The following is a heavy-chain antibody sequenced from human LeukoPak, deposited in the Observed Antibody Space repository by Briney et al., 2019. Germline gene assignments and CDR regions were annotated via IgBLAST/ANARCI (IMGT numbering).Heavy chain of an antibody. Sequence: EASVKVSCKASGYTFTGYYMHWVRQAPGQGLEWMGWINPNSGGTNYAQKFQGRVTMTRDTSISTAYMELSRLRSDDTAVYYCAGFFTHAVYYYYYMDVWGKGTTVTVSS. V-gene: IGHV1-2*02. CDR3: AGFFTHAVYYYYYMDV. J-gene: IGHJ6*03. CDR2: INPNSGGT. CDR1: GYTFTGYY.